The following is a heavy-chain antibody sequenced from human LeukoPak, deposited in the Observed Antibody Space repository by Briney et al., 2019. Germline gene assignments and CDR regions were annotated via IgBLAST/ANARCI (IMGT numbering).Heavy chain of an antibody. CDR3: ARLGRPIAAAGTEPVDY. D-gene: IGHD6-13*01. CDR2: IRSDGSSK. Sequence: GGSLRLSCAASGFTFSSFGLHWVRQAPGKGLEWVALIRSDGSSKNYADSVKGRFTISRDTSKNTVHLQMNNLRAEDTALYYCARLGRPIAAAGTEPVDYWGLGTLVTVSS. CDR1: GFTFSSFG. J-gene: IGHJ4*02. V-gene: IGHV3-33*01.